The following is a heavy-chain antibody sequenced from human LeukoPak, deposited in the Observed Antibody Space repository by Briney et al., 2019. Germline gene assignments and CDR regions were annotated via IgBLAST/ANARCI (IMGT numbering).Heavy chain of an antibody. D-gene: IGHD3-10*01. V-gene: IGHV4-34*01. CDR2: INHSGST. CDR3: ARNPGLVRGVPKFDY. Sequence: SSETLSLTCAVYGGSFSGYYWSWIRQPPGKGLEWVGEINHSGSTNYNPSLKSRVTISVDTSKNQFSLKLSSVTAADTAVYYCARNPGLVRGVPKFDYWGQGTLVTVSS. J-gene: IGHJ4*02. CDR1: GGSFSGYY.